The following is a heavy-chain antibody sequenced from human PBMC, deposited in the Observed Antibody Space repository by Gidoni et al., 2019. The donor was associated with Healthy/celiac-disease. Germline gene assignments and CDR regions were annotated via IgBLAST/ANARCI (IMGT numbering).Heavy chain of an antibody. D-gene: IGHD2-2*02. J-gene: IGHJ6*02. Sequence: QVQLVESGGGVVQPGRSLRLSCAASGVTFSSYGRHWVRQAPGKGLEWVAFIWYDGSNKYSADSVKGRFTISRDNSKNPLYLQMNSLRAEDTAVYYCARDGENNCSSTSCYTLGFYYYGMDVWGQGTTVTVSS. CDR2: IWYDGSNK. CDR3: ARDGENNCSSTSCYTLGFYYYGMDV. V-gene: IGHV3-33*01. CDR1: GVTFSSYG.